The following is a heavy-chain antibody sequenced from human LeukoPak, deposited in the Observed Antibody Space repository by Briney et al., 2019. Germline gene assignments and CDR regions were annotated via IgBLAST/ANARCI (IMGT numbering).Heavy chain of an antibody. J-gene: IGHJ6*03. D-gene: IGHD2-2*01. V-gene: IGHV1-2*02. CDR3: ARDLYCSSTSCSPAGYYYYYMDV. CDR1: GYTFTGYY. Sequence: EASVKVSCKASGYTFTGYYMHWVRQAPGQGLEWMGWINPNSGGTNYAQKFQGRVTITTDESTSTAYMELSSLRSEDTAVYYCARDLYCSSTSCSPAGYYYYYMDVWGKGTTVTVSS. CDR2: INPNSGGT.